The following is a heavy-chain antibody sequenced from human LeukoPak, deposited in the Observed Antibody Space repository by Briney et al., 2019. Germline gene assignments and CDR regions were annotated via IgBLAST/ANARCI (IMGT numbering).Heavy chain of an antibody. Sequence: PPETLSLTCGVYGGSLSGYYLNWIRQSPGKGLEWIGEIHPHGTTFYSPSLKSRVTISLDTSKNQFSLNLLSVTAADTAVYFCSRGTDLYKGGNYWGQGTLVTVSS. CDR3: SRGTDLYKGGNY. D-gene: IGHD3-16*01. V-gene: IGHV4-34*01. J-gene: IGHJ4*02. CDR1: GGSLSGYY. CDR2: IHPHGTT.